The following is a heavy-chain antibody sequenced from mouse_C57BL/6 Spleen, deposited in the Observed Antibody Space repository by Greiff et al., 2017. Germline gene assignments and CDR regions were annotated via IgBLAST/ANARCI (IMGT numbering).Heavy chain of an antibody. CDR3: ARGGDDAMDY. CDR2: INYDGSST. J-gene: IGHJ4*01. D-gene: IGHD3-3*01. CDR1: GFTFSDYY. V-gene: IGHV5-16*01. Sequence: EVQLVESEGGLVQPGSSMKLSCTASGFTFSDYYMAWVRQVPEKGLEWVANINYDGSSTYYLDSLKSRFIISRDNAKNILYLQMSSLKSEDTATYYCARGGDDAMDYWGQGTSVTVSS.